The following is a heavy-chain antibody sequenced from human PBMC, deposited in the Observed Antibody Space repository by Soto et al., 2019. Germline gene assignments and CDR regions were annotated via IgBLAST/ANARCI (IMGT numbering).Heavy chain of an antibody. CDR1: VLSLSNTSLG. D-gene: IGHD2-8*01. V-gene: IGHV2-26*01. CDR3: ARIVTLKLFIAVDI. Sequence: QVTLRESGPVLVTPTETLTLTCTVSVLSLSNTSLGVSWIRQPPVKAMEWLAHFFATVTTSYSTSLHNRLTISKDTSQNQVVLTMAHSEAVDTATYYWARIVTLKLFIAVDILRPGTMVTFYS. J-gene: IGHJ3*02. CDR2: FFATVTT.